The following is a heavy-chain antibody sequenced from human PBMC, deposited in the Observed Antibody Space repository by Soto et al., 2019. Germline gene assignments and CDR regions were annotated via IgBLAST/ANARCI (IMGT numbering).Heavy chain of an antibody. D-gene: IGHD3-22*01. CDR1: GYTFTSNP. Sequence: ASVKVSCKASGYTFTSNPMHWVRQAPGQRLEWMGWINAGDGYTQYSQKFQGRVTITRDTSASTAYMELSSLRSEDTAVYYCARPPYFYDSSGFDYWGQGTPVTVSS. J-gene: IGHJ4*02. CDR3: ARPPYFYDSSGFDY. CDR2: INAGDGYT. V-gene: IGHV1-3*01.